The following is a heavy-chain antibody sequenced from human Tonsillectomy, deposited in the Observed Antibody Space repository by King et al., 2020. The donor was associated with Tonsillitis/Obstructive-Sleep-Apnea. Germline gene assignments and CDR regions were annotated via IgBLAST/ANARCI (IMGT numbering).Heavy chain of an antibody. CDR2: IYYSGST. CDR3: AKQDYGDYVGGGFDY. D-gene: IGHD4-17*01. Sequence: QLQESGPGLVKPSETLSLTCTVSGGSIRSRIYYWGWIRQPPGKGLEWIGSIYYSGSTYYNPPLKGRVTISVDTSKNQFSLKLRSVTAADTAVYSCAKQDYGDYVGGGFDYWGQGTLVTVSS. J-gene: IGHJ4*02. V-gene: IGHV4-39*01. CDR1: GGSIRSRIYY.